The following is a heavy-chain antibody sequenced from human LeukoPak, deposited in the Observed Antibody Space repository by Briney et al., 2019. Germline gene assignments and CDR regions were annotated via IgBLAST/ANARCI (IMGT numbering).Heavy chain of an antibody. V-gene: IGHV3-48*03. J-gene: IGHJ3*02. Sequence: GGSLRLSCAASGFTFSRYEMHWVRQGPGKELEWISYITTSGSNTIYADPVRGRFTISRDNAKNSLYLQMNSLRADDTAVYYCAREGASGSGSFAFDIWGQGTMVTVSA. D-gene: IGHD3-10*01. CDR1: GFTFSRYE. CDR2: ITTSGSNT. CDR3: AREGASGSGSFAFDI.